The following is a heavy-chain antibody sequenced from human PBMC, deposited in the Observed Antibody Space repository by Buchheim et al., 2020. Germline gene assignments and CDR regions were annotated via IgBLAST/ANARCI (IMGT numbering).Heavy chain of an antibody. V-gene: IGHV5-51*03. CDR2: IYPGDSDT. CDR3: ARLNGTHCGSSTSCYQGYYYYYGMDV. CDR1: GYSFTSYW. J-gene: IGHJ6*02. Sequence: EVQLVQSGAEVKKPGESLKISCKGSGYSFTSYWIGWVRQMPGKGLEWMGIIYPGDSDTRYSPSFQGQVTISADKSISTAYLQWSSLKASDTAMYYCARLNGTHCGSSTSCYQGYYYYYGMDVWGQGTT. D-gene: IGHD2-2*01.